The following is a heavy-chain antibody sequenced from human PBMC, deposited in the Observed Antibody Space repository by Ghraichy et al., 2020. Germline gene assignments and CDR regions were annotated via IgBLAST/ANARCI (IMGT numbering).Heavy chain of an antibody. J-gene: IGHJ4*02. Sequence: SVKVSCKASGFTFTSSAVQWVRQARGQRLEWIGWIVVGSGNTNYAQKFQERVTITRDMSTSTAYMELSSLRSEDTAVYYCAADYGFVSRDGYNWDSWGQGTLVTVSS. CDR2: IVVGSGNT. CDR3: AADYGFVSRDGYNWDS. D-gene: IGHD5-24*01. V-gene: IGHV1-58*01. CDR1: GFTFTSSA.